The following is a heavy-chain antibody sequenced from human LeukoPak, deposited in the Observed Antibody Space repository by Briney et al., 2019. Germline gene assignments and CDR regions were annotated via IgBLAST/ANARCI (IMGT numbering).Heavy chain of an antibody. CDR3: ARQANQPKNSRDFWSGYFLYPNWFDP. J-gene: IGHJ5*02. Sequence: GESLKISFQGSGYRFTSYWIGWVRPMPGKGLEWMGIIYPGDSDTRYSPSFQGQVTISADKSISTAYLQWSSLKASDTAMYYCARQANQPKNSRDFWSGYFLYPNWFDPWGQGTLVTVSS. CDR1: GYRFTSYW. CDR2: IYPGDSDT. D-gene: IGHD3-3*01. V-gene: IGHV5-51*01.